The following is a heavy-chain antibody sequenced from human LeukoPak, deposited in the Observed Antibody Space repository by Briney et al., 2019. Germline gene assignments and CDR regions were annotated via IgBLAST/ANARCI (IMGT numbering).Heavy chain of an antibody. J-gene: IGHJ3*02. CDR1: GFTFSDYY. D-gene: IGHD3-10*01. Sequence: GGSLRLSCAASGFTFSDYYMSWIRQAPGKGLEWVSYISSSSYTNYADSVKGRFTISRDNAKNSLYLQMNSLRAEDTAVYYCARDGTMVRGDDAFDIWGQGTMVTVSS. CDR2: ISSSSYT. V-gene: IGHV3-11*05. CDR3: ARDGTMVRGDDAFDI.